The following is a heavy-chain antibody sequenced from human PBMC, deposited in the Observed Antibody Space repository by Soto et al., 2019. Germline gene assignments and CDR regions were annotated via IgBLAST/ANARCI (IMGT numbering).Heavy chain of an antibody. V-gene: IGHV4-4*02. CDR2: IYHSGST. CDR1: GGSISSSNW. Sequence: SETLSLTCAVSGGSISSSNWWSWVCQPPGKGLEWIGEIYHSGSTNYNPSLKSRVTISVDKSKDQFSLKLSSVTAADTAVYYCARVGYSGWFDPWGQGTLVTVSS. D-gene: IGHD4-4*01. CDR3: ARVGYSGWFDP. J-gene: IGHJ5*02.